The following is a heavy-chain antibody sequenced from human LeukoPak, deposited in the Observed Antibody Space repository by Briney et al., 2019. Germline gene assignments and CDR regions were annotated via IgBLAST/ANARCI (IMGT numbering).Heavy chain of an antibody. Sequence: GGSLRLSCAASGFTFSDYYMSWIRQAPGKGLEWVSYISSSGSTIYYADSVKGRFTISRDNAKNSLYLQMNSLRAEDTAVYYCAKVSGDCSSTSCSAGDFDYWGQGTLVTVSS. CDR3: AKVSGDCSSTSCSAGDFDY. J-gene: IGHJ4*02. D-gene: IGHD2-2*01. CDR1: GFTFSDYY. V-gene: IGHV3-11*04. CDR2: ISSSGSTI.